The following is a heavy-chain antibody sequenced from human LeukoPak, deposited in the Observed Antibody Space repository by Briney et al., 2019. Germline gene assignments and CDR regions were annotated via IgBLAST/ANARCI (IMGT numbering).Heavy chain of an antibody. Sequence: SETLSLTCTVSGDSMSNTNYYWACVRQPPGKGLEWVGSISYSGSTNYNPSLKSRVTISVDTSKNQFSLKLSSVTAADTAVYYCAREGDDYGDYEWFDPWGQGTLVTVSS. V-gene: IGHV4-39*07. CDR1: GDSMSNTNYY. CDR3: AREGDDYGDYEWFDP. D-gene: IGHD4-17*01. CDR2: ISYSGST. J-gene: IGHJ5*02.